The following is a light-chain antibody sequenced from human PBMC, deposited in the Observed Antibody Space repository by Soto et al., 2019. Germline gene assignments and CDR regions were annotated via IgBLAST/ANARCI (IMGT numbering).Light chain of an antibody. CDR1: QSISSN. CDR2: GAS. J-gene: IGKJ5*01. V-gene: IGKV3-15*01. Sequence: EMVMTQSPATLSVSPGERATLSCRASQSISSNLAWYQQKPGQAPRLLIFGASTRATGIPARFSGSGSGTEFTLTISSLPSEAFSVFYCQQDNNWPPITFGQGTRLEIK. CDR3: QQDNNWPPIT.